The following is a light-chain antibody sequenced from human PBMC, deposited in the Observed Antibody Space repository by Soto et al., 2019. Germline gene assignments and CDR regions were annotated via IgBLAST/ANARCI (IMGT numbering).Light chain of an antibody. V-gene: IGKV3-20*01. Sequence: DIVLTQSPGTLSLSPGDRDTLSCRTSRFVTNYYVAWYQQRPGQAPRLLIYPASSRATDIPDRFIGSGAGIDVTLTISRLAPEDFAVYYCQHYVDSPTFFTFGAGTKVEI. CDR2: PAS. CDR1: RFVTNYY. J-gene: IGKJ3*01. CDR3: QHYVDSPTFFT.